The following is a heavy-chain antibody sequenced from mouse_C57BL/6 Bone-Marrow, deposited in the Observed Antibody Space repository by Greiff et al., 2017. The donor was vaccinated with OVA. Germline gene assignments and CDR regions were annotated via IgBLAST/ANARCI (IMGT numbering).Heavy chain of an antibody. V-gene: IGHV1-81*01. CDR2: IYPRSGNN. Sequence: QVQLQQSGAELARPGASVKLSCKASGYTFTSYGISWVKQRTGQGLEWIGEIYPRSGNNYYNEKFKGKATLTADKSSSTAYMELRSLTSEDSAVYFCARGYYGSSSYYAMDYWGQGTSVTVSS. CDR3: ARGYYGSSSYYAMDY. D-gene: IGHD1-1*01. J-gene: IGHJ4*01. CDR1: GYTFTSYG.